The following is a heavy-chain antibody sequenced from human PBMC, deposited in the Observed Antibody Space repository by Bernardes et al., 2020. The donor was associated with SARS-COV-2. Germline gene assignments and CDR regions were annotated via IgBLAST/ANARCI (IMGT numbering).Heavy chain of an antibody. CDR2: FDPEDGET. D-gene: IGHD2-15*01. Sequence: ASVKVSCKVSGYTLTELSMHWVRQAPGKGLEWMGGFDPEDGETIYAQKFQGRVTTTEDTSTDTAYMELSSLRSEDTAVYYCATTTAYCSGGSCYENWFDPWGQGTLVTVSS. CDR1: GYTLTELS. CDR3: ATTTAYCSGGSCYENWFDP. V-gene: IGHV1-24*01. J-gene: IGHJ5*02.